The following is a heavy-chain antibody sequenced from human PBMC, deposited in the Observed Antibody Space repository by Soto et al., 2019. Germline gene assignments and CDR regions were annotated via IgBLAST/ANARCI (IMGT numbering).Heavy chain of an antibody. Sequence: QVNLVESGGGVVRPGTSLRLSCGASGFAFSDHGMHWVRQAPDRGLEWVGIIWDDGDNKFYGDSVKGRFTISRDNSKNPLYLHMTGLTTDDTAIYYCARDAGVRGAIIDYLDSWGQGTLVTVSS. CDR3: ARDAGVRGAIIDYLDS. J-gene: IGHJ4*02. CDR1: GFAFSDHG. D-gene: IGHD3-10*01. CDR2: IWDDGDNK. V-gene: IGHV3-33*01.